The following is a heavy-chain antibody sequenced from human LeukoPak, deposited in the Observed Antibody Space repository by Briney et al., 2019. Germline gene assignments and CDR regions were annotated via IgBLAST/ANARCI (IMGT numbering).Heavy chain of an antibody. J-gene: IGHJ4*02. CDR1: GFTFSSYG. CDR3: AKGREYCSGGSCYFDY. Sequence: GRSLRLSCAASGFTFSSYGMHWVRQAPGKGLEWVAVISYDGSNKYYADSVKGRFTISRGNSKNTLYLQMNSLRAEDTAVYYCAKGREYCSGGSCYFDYWGQGTLVTVSS. CDR2: ISYDGSNK. D-gene: IGHD2-15*01. V-gene: IGHV3-30*18.